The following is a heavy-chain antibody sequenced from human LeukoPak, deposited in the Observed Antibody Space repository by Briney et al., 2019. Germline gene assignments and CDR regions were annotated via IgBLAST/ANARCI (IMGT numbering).Heavy chain of an antibody. J-gene: IGHJ4*02. V-gene: IGHV3-15*01. CDR2: IQSKTDGGTS. Sequence: GGSLRLSCVASGFTFSNAWMNWVRQAPGKGLERAGRIQSKTDGGTSDYGAPVKGRFTISRDDSKNTLYLQMNSLKTEDTAVYYCTTAPKWETQGTDYWGRGTLVTISS. CDR3: TTAPKWETQGTDY. D-gene: IGHD1-26*01. CDR1: GFTFSNAW.